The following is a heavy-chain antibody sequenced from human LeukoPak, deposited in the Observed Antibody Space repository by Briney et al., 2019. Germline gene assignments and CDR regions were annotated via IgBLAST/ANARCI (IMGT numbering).Heavy chain of an antibody. CDR1: GFTFSSYA. CDR3: ARPGGSYTFDY. Sequence: GGSLRLSCAASGFTFSSYAMSWVRQAPGKGLEWVSYISSSGSSTNYADSVKGRFTISRDNAKNSLYLQMNSLRAEDTAVYYCARPGGSYTFDYWGQGTLVTVSS. CDR2: ISSSGSST. D-gene: IGHD1-26*01. V-gene: IGHV3-48*04. J-gene: IGHJ4*02.